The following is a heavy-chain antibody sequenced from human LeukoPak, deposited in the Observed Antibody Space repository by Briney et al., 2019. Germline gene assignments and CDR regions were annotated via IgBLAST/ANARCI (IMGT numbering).Heavy chain of an antibody. J-gene: IGHJ4*02. V-gene: IGHV3-23*01. D-gene: IGHD3-9*01. CDR3: AKVDPDILTGLFDY. Sequence: PGGSLRLSCAASGFTVSSNYMSWVRQAPGRGLEWVSAISGSGGSTYCADSVKGRFTISRDNSKNTLYLQMNSLRAEDTAVYYCAKVDPDILTGLFDYWGQGTLVTVSS. CDR1: GFTVSSNY. CDR2: ISGSGGST.